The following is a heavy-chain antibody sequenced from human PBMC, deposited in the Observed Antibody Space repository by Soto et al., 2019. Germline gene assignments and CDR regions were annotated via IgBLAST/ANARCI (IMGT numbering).Heavy chain of an antibody. V-gene: IGHV5-51*01. CDR2: IYPGDSDT. D-gene: IGHD3-22*01. J-gene: IGHJ5*02. Sequence: DSLTISCKGSGYSFTSYWIGLVRQMPGKGLEWMGIIYPGDSDTRYSPSFQGQVTISADKSISTAYLQWSSLKASDTAMYYCARHLGSSGYDRWGQGALVTVSS. CDR1: GYSFTSYW. CDR3: ARHLGSSGYDR.